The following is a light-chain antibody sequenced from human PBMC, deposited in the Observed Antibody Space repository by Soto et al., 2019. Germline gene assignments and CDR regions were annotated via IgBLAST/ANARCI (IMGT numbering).Light chain of an antibody. CDR3: QQYSSYPLR. J-gene: IGKJ4*01. CDR1: ETINTW. CDR2: DAS. Sequence: DIQMTQSPSSLSVSVGDRVTITCRASETINTWLAWYQQKPGKAPKILIYDASKLERGVPSRLSGSGSGAEFTLNISSMQPDDLATYYCQQYSSYPLRFGGGTKVE. V-gene: IGKV1-5*01.